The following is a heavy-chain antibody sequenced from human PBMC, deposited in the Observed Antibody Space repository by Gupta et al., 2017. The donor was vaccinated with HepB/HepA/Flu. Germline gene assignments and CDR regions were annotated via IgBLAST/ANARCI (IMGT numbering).Heavy chain of an antibody. D-gene: IGHD5-18*01. CDR1: ASSISSSSYY. CDR2: IYYSGST. J-gene: IGHJ4*02. Sequence: QLQLQESRPGLVKPSQTLSLTCTFSASSISSSSYYWGCIRQPPGEGLEWIGSIYYSGSTYYHPSLKSRVNISVDTYKNQFSLKLSYVTAADTAVYYCARHLGYSYGYGELDYWGQGTLVTVSS. V-gene: IGHV4-39*01. CDR3: ARHLGYSYGYGELDY.